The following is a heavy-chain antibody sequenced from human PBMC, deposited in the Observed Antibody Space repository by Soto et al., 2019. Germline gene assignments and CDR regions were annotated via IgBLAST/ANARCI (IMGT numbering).Heavy chain of an antibody. CDR2: IYYSGST. Sequence: SETLSLTCTVSGGSISSYYRSWIRQPPGKGLEWIGYIYYSGSTNYNPSLKSRVTISVDTSKNQFSLKLSSVTAADTAVYYCARTDPKRDGVDYSSSSGYFQHWGQGTLVTVSS. J-gene: IGHJ1*01. CDR1: GGSISSYY. V-gene: IGHV4-59*01. D-gene: IGHD6-6*01. CDR3: ARTDPKRDGVDYSSSSGYFQH.